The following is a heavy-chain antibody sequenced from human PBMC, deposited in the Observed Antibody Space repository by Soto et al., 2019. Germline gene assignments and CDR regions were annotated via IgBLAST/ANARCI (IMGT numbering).Heavy chain of an antibody. CDR1: GYTFTTYY. D-gene: IGHD3-22*01. CDR2: INPSAGNT. V-gene: IGHV1-46*01. Sequence: ASVKVSCKASGYTFTTYYMHWVRQAPGQGLEWMGIINPSAGNTNYAQKFQGRVTMTRDTSTSTVYMELSSLRSEDTAVYYCARADYYDRSGYLLPCGYWGQGTLVTVSS. CDR3: ARADYYDRSGYLLPCGY. J-gene: IGHJ4*02.